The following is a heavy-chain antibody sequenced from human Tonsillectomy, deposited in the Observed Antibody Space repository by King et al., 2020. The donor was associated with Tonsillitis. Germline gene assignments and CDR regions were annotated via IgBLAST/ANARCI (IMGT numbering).Heavy chain of an antibody. CDR3: ARGPAPIVGATYYANY. CDR2: INPSGGTT. Sequence: QLVQSGAEVKKPGASVKVSCKASGYTLTNYYMYWVRQAPGQGLEWMGIINPSGGTTRYAKQFQGRVTMTRGTSTSTVYMELSSLMSEDTAVYYCARGPAPIVGATYYANYWGQGTLVTVSS. CDR1: GYTLTNYY. J-gene: IGHJ4*02. D-gene: IGHD1-26*01. V-gene: IGHV1-46*03.